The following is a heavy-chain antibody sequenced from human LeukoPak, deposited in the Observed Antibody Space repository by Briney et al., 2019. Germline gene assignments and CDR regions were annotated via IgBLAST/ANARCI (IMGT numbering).Heavy chain of an antibody. Sequence: PGGSLRLSCAASGFTVSSNYMSWVLQAPGKGLEWVSVIYSGGSTYYADSVKGRFTISRDNSKNTLYLQMNSLRAEDTAVYYCARVDCSGGSCKGDYYYYGMDVWGQGTTVTVSS. CDR3: ARVDCSGGSCKGDYYYYGMDV. V-gene: IGHV3-53*01. D-gene: IGHD2-15*01. J-gene: IGHJ6*02. CDR1: GFTVSSNY. CDR2: IYSGGST.